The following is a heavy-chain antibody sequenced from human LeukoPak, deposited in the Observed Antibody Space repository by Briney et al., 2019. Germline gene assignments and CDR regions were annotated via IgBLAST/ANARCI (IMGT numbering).Heavy chain of an antibody. CDR3: ASEGGSGDTYYFDY. D-gene: IGHD1-26*01. Sequence: SETLSLTCTVSGGSISSYYWSWIRQPAGKGLEWIGRIYTSGSTNYNPSLKSRVTMSVDTSKNQFSLKLSSVTAADTAVYYCASEGGSGDTYYFDYWGQGTLVTVPS. CDR1: GGSISSYY. J-gene: IGHJ4*02. CDR2: IYTSGST. V-gene: IGHV4-4*07.